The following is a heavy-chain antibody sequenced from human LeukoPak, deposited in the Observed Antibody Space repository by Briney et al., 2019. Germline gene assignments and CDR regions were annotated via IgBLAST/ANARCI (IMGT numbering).Heavy chain of an antibody. CDR2: IYYSGST. J-gene: IGHJ4*02. V-gene: IGHV4-59*01. Sequence: SETLSLTCTVSGGSISSYYWSWIRQPPGKGLEWIGYIYYSGSTNYNPSLKSRVTISVDTSKNQFSLKLSSVTAADTAVYYCARARDDYGDYVGLDYWGQGTLVTVSS. CDR1: GGSISSYY. CDR3: ARARDDYGDYVGLDY. D-gene: IGHD4-17*01.